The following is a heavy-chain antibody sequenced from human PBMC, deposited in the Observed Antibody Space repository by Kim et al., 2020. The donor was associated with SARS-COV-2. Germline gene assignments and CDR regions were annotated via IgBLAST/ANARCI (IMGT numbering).Heavy chain of an antibody. CDR3: ARHRTYSNSPTDY. V-gene: IGHV3-23*01. Sequence: GGSLRLSCAASGLTFSTCAMPWVRQAPGKGLEWVSSISGRADATYYADPVKGRFIISRDNSRNILSLQMNSLRAEDTAMYYCARHRTYSNSPTDYWCQG. CDR2: ISGRADAT. J-gene: IGHJ4*02. CDR1: GLTFSTCA. D-gene: IGHD6-6*01.